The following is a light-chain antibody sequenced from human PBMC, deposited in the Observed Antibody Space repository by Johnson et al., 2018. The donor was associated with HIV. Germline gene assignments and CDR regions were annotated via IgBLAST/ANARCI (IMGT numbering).Light chain of an antibody. Sequence: QSVLTQPPSVSAAPGQKVTISCSGSSANIGDNSVSWYQQLPGTAPKLLIYENTKRPSGIPDRFSGSKSGTSATLGITGLQTGDEADYYCGTWDTSLSAGGVFGSGTKVTVL. CDR3: GTWDTSLSAGGV. CDR1: SANIGDNS. J-gene: IGLJ1*01. V-gene: IGLV1-51*02. CDR2: ENT.